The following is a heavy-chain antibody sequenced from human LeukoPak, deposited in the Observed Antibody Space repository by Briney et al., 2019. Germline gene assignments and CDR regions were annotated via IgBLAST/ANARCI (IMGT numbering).Heavy chain of an antibody. CDR3: AKDPRYGDYGGY. J-gene: IGHJ4*02. D-gene: IGHD4-17*01. V-gene: IGHV3-23*01. CDR1: GFTFSSYA. Sequence: GGSLRLYCAASGFTFSSYAMSWVRQAPGKGLEWVSAISGSGGSTYYADSVKGRFTISRDNSKNTLYLQMNSLRAEDTAVYYCAKDPRYGDYGGYWGQGTLVTVSS. CDR2: ISGSGGST.